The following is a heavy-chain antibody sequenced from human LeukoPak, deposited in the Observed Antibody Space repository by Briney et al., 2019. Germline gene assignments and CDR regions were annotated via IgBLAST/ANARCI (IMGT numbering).Heavy chain of an antibody. D-gene: IGHD2-15*01. CDR2: IYYSGST. CDR1: GGSISSSSYY. CDR3: ARGQATPFDY. Sequence: PSETLSLTCTVSGGSISSSSYYWGWIRQPPGKGPEWIGSIYYSGSTYYNPSLKSRVTISVDTSKNQFSLKLSSVTAADTAVYYCARGQATPFDYWGQGTLVTVSS. V-gene: IGHV4-39*07. J-gene: IGHJ4*02.